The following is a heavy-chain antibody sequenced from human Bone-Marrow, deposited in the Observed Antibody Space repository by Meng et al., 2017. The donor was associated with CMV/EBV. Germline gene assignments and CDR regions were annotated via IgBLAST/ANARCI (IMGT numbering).Heavy chain of an antibody. V-gene: IGHV1-2*02. CDR1: GYIFTGYY. Sequence: ASVKVSCKASGYIFTGYYMHWVRQAPGQGLEWMGWINPNSGGTNYAQKFQGRVTMTRDTSISTAYMELSRLRSDDTAVYYCAWGGAFTVTSHPNNRFDPWGQGTLVTVSS. CDR2: INPNSGGT. CDR3: AWGGAFTVTSHPNNRFDP. D-gene: IGHD4-11*01. J-gene: IGHJ5*02.